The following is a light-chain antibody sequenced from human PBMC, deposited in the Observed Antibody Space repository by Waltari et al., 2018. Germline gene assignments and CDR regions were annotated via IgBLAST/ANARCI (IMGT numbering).Light chain of an antibody. CDR2: EDS. CDR1: SSAVGTYNL. J-gene: IGLJ2*01. V-gene: IGLV2-23*01. Sequence: QSALTQPASVSGSPGQSITISCLGTSSAVGTYNLVPWYQQHPGKAPKVIIYEDSKRPSGVSNRFSGSKSDNTASLTISGLQAEDEADYHCCSYAGGYTHVVFGGGTKLTVL. CDR3: CSYAGGYTHVV.